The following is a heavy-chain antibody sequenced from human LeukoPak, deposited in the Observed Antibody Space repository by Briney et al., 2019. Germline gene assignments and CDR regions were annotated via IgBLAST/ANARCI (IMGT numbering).Heavy chain of an antibody. V-gene: IGHV3-9*01. CDR2: ISWNSGSI. CDR3: AQGRYFDWLLGPFDY. J-gene: IGHJ4*02. D-gene: IGHD3-9*01. CDR1: GFTFDDYA. Sequence: GRSLRLSCAASGFTFDDYAMHWVRQAPGKGLEWVSGISWNSGSIGYADSVKGRFTISRDNAKNSLYLQMNGLRAEDTALYYCAQGRYFDWLLGPFDYWGQGTLVTVSS.